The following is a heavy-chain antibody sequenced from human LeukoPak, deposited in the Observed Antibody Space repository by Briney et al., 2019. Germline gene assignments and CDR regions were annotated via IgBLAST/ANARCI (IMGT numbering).Heavy chain of an antibody. CDR2: IHQSVGT. D-gene: IGHD6-19*01. J-gene: IGHJ4*02. Sequence: SETLSLTCAVDGGSFSIYYWSWIRQPPGEGLAWIGEIHQSVGTNYNPSLKSRVTISVDTSKNQFSLHLSSMTAADTAVYYCARLVRSGWPFDYWGQGTLVTVSS. V-gene: IGHV4-34*01. CDR1: GGSFSIYY. CDR3: ARLVRSGWPFDY.